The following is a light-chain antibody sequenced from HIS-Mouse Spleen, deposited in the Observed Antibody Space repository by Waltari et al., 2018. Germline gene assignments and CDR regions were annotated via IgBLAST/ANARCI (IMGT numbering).Light chain of an antibody. CDR1: SSDVGGYNY. V-gene: IGLV2-14*03. J-gene: IGLJ2*01. CDR2: DVS. CDR3: SSYTSSSTLV. Sequence: QSALTQPASVSGSPGQSITISCTGTSSDVGGYNYVSWYQQHPGKAPKLMIYDVSNRPSGVSNRFSGPKSGNTASLTISGLQAEDAADYYCSSYTSSSTLVFGGGTKLTVL.